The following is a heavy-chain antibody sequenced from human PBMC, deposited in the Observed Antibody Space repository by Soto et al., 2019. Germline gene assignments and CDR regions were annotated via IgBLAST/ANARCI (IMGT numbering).Heavy chain of an antibody. CDR3: AREGNGFFDY. Sequence: QVQLVESGGGVVQPGRSLRLSCAASGFTFSTSGMHWVRQAPGKGLEWVAVIWFDGTTKFYTDSVKGRFTISRDNSKNTLYLQMNSLRAEDTAVYYCAREGNGFFDYWGQGTLVTVSS. V-gene: IGHV3-33*01. CDR2: IWFDGTTK. J-gene: IGHJ4*02. CDR1: GFTFSTSG.